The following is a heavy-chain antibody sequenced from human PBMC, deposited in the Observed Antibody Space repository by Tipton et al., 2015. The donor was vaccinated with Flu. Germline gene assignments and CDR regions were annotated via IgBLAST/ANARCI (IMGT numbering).Heavy chain of an antibody. CDR1: GGSISSYY. D-gene: IGHD1-26*01. Sequence: TLSLTCTVSGGSISSYYWSWIRQPPGKGLEWIGYIYYSGSTNYNPSLKSRVTISVDTSKNQFSLKLSSVTAADTAVYYCARGPSLLRPEAGVGYWGQGALVTVSS. J-gene: IGHJ4*02. V-gene: IGHV4-59*08. CDR3: ARGPSLLRPEAGVGY. CDR2: IYYSGST.